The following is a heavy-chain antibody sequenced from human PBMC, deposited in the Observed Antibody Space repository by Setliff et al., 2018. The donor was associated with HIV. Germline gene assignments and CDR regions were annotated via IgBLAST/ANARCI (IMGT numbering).Heavy chain of an antibody. J-gene: IGHJ4*02. CDR3: ARDKFVDTAMVTVGATPLDY. D-gene: IGHD5-18*01. CDR2: INPNSGGT. Sequence: GASVKVSCKASGYTFTGYYMHWVRQAPGQGLEWMGWINPNSGGTNYAQKFQGWVTMTRDTSTSTVYMELSSLRSEDTAVYYCARDKFVDTAMVTVGATPLDYWGQGTLVTVSS. V-gene: IGHV1-2*04. CDR1: GYTFTGYY.